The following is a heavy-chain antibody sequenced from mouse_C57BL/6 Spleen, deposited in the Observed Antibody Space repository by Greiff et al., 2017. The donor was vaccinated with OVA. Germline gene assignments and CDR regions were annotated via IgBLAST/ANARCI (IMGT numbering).Heavy chain of an antibody. Sequence: VKLQQPGAELVMPGASVKLSCKASGYTFTSYWMHWVKQRPGQGLEWIGEIDPSDSYTNYNQKFKGKSTLTVDKSSSTAYMQLSSLTSEDSAVYYCARRTHSGNYFDYWGQGTTLTVSS. CDR3: ARRTHSGNYFDY. V-gene: IGHV1-69*01. J-gene: IGHJ2*01. CDR1: GYTFTSYW. CDR2: IDPSDSYT. D-gene: IGHD3-1*01.